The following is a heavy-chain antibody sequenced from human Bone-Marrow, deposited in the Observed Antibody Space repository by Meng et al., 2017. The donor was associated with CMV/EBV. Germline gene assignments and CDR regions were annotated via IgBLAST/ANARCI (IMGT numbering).Heavy chain of an antibody. D-gene: IGHD5-12*01. CDR1: GGSFSGYY. CDR3: ARSPPAWLVAKGS. J-gene: IGHJ4*02. CDR2: INHGGST. V-gene: IGHV4-34*01. Sequence: PETLSLTCAVYGGSFSGYYCSWIRQPPGKGLEWIGEINHGGSTNYNPSFKSRVTIPVDTSKNQFSRKLTSVTAADTAGYFCARSPPAWLVAKGSRGQGTLVTVSS.